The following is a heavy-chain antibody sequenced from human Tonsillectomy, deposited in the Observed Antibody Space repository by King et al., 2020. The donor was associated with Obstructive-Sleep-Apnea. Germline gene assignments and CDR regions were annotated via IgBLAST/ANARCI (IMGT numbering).Heavy chain of an antibody. CDR1: GGSISTYY. CDR3: ARHDGGLNWFDP. V-gene: IGHV4-59*08. Sequence: VQLQESGPGLLKPSETLSLTCTVSGGSISTYYWSWIRQSPGKGLEWIGYIYYSGSTNYNPPLRSRVTISVDTSKNHFSLKVTSLTAADTAVYYCARHDGGLNWFDPWGQGTLVTVSS. D-gene: IGHD4-23*01. CDR2: IYYSGST. J-gene: IGHJ5*02.